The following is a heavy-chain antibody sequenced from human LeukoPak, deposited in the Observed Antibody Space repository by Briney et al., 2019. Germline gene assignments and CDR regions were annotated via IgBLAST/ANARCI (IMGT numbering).Heavy chain of an antibody. CDR2: MNPNSGNT. D-gene: IGHD2-15*01. CDR1: GYTFTSYD. CDR3: ATRRGSVHYYFDY. Sequence: ASVKVSCKASGYTFTSYDINWVRQATGQGLEWMGWMNPNSGNTGYAQKFQGRVTITRNTSISTAYMELSSLRSEDTAVYYCATRRGSVHYYFDYWGQGTLVTVSS. J-gene: IGHJ4*02. V-gene: IGHV1-8*03.